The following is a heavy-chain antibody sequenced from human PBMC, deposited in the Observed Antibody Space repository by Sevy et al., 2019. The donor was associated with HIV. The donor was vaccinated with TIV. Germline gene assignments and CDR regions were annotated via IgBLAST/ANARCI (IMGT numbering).Heavy chain of an antibody. V-gene: IGHV1-2*02. CDR2: INPNSGDT. CDR1: GYTFTDYF. CDR3: ASPGGYRYGSLLDN. D-gene: IGHD5-18*01. J-gene: IGHJ4*02. Sequence: ASVKVSCKASGYTFTDYFMHWVRQAPGQGLEWMGWINPNSGDTKYAQQFQGRVTVTRDTSIRTAYMELSSLRFDDTAVYYCASPGGYRYGSLLDNWGQGTLVTVSS.